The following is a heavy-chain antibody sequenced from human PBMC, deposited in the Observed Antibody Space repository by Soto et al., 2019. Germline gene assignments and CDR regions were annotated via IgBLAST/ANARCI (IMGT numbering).Heavy chain of an antibody. J-gene: IGHJ1*01. CDR3: AHRAAAVEPTGAEYFQH. V-gene: IGHV2-5*02. Sequence: GSGPTLVNPTQTLTLTCSFSGFSLSTSGVGVGWIRQPPGKALEWLALIYWDDDKRYSPSLKSRLTITKDTSKNQVVFTMTNMDPVDTATFYCAHRAAAVEPTGAEYFQHWGQGTLVTVSS. CDR1: GFSLSTSGVG. CDR2: IYWDDDK. D-gene: IGHD6-25*01.